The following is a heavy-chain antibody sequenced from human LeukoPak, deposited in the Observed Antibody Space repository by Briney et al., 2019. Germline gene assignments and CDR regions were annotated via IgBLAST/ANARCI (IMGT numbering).Heavy chain of an antibody. CDR1: GFTFSSYW. CDR3: ASSTQISKYADY. Sequence: GGSLRLSCAASGFTFSSYWMHWVRQAPGKGLAWVPRINSDGSITTYADSVRGRFTISRDNAKSTLYLQMNSLRAEDTAVYYCASSTQISKYADYWGQGALVTVSS. V-gene: IGHV3-74*01. J-gene: IGHJ4*02. CDR2: INSDGSIT. D-gene: IGHD2-2*01.